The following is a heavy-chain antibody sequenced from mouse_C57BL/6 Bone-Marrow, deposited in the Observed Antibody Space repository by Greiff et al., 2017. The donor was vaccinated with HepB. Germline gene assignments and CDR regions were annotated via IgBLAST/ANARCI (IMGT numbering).Heavy chain of an antibody. V-gene: IGHV5-4*01. CDR1: GFTFSSYA. D-gene: IGHD2-1*01. J-gene: IGHJ4*01. CDR2: ISDGGSYT. CDR3: ARDLLRWRDYAMDY. Sequence: EVKLMESGGGLVKPGGSLKLSCAASGFTFSSYAMSWVRQTPEKRLEWVATISDGGSYTYYPDNVKGRFTISRDNAKNNLYLQMSHLKSEDTAMYYCARDLLRWRDYAMDYWGQGTSVTVSS.